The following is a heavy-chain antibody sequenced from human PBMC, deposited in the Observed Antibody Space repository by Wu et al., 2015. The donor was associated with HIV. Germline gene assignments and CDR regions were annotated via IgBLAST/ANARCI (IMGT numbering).Heavy chain of an antibody. CDR1: GYSLTDLS. CDR3: ATEFLHYFDD. D-gene: IGHD2/OR15-2a*01. J-gene: IGHJ4*02. Sequence: QDLLVQSGAEVKKPGASVRVACKVFGYSLTDLSMHWVRQAPGKGLEWMGGFDPRNGKTIYAQKFQGRVTMTEDTSKDTAYIELSSLSSDDTAVYFCATEFLHYFDDWGQGTLVTVSS. V-gene: IGHV1-24*01. CDR2: FDPRNGKT.